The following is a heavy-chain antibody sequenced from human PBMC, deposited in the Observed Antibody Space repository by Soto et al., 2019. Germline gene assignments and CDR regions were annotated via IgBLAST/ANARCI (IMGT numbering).Heavy chain of an antibody. CDR3: ARVSDDYVWGSYRSKGWFDP. CDR2: IYYSGST. D-gene: IGHD3-16*02. CDR1: GGSISSGDYY. V-gene: IGHV4-30-4*01. Sequence: QVQLQESGPGLVKPSQTLSLTCTVSGGSISSGDYYWSWIRQPPGKGLEWIGYIYYSGSTYYNPSLKSRVTISVDTSKNQFSLKLSSVTAADTAVYYCARVSDDYVWGSYRSKGWFDPWGQGTLVTVSS. J-gene: IGHJ5*02.